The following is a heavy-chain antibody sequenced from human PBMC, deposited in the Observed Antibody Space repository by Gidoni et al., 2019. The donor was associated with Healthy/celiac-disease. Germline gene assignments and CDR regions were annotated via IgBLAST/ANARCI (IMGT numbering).Heavy chain of an antibody. J-gene: IGHJ4*02. V-gene: IGHV4-34*01. CDR2: INHSGST. CDR3: ARGKGLGYYGSGSRPFDY. Sequence: QVQLQQWVAGLLKPSETLSLTCAVYGGSFRGYYWSWIRQPPGKGLEWIGEINHSGSTNYNPSLKSRVTISVDTSKNQFSLKLSSVTAADTAVYYCARGKGLGYYGSGSRPFDYWGQGTLVTVSS. D-gene: IGHD3-10*01. CDR1: GGSFRGYY.